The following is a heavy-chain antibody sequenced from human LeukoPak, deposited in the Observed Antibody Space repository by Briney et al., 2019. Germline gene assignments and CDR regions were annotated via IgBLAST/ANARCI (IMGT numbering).Heavy chain of an antibody. V-gene: IGHV3-23*01. Sequence: GGSLRLSCAVSGITFSSYAMAWVRQAQGKGLEGVASIRNDGATRDYAGSVKGRFTISRDNSKNTLYLQLNSLRAEDTAVYYCAKAYHDSGCLIDYWGQGTLVTVSS. J-gene: IGHJ4*02. D-gene: IGHD6-19*01. CDR2: IRNDGATR. CDR3: AKAYHDSGCLIDY. CDR1: GITFSSYA.